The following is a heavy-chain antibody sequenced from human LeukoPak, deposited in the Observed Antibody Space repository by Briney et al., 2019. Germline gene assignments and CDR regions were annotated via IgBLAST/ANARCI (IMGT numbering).Heavy chain of an antibody. V-gene: IGHV4-59*01. Sequence: SETLSLTCAVSGGSISSYYWSWIRQPPGKGLEWIGYIYYSGSTNYNPSLKTRVTISVDTSKNQFSLKLSSVTAADTAVYYCARGIVVPAARFDPWGQGTLVTVSS. CDR3: ARGIVVPAARFDP. D-gene: IGHD2-2*01. CDR2: IYYSGST. J-gene: IGHJ5*02. CDR1: GGSISSYY.